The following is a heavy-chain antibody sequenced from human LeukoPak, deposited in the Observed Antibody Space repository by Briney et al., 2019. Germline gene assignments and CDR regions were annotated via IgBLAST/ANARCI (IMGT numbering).Heavy chain of an antibody. CDR3: ARETSLAGFASGLGFNY. D-gene: IGHD6-19*01. CDR2: IYYSGST. V-gene: IGHV4-39*02. J-gene: IGHJ4*02. Sequence: PSETLSLTCTVSGGSISSSSYYWGWIRQPPGKGLEWIGSIYYSGSTYYNPSLKSRVTISADTSKNHFSLKLTSVTAADTATYYCARETSLAGFASGLGFNYWGQGVLVTVSS. CDR1: GGSISSSSYY.